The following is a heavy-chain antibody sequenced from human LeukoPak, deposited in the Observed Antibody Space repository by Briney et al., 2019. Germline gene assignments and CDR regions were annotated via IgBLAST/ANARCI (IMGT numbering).Heavy chain of an antibody. Sequence: ASVKVSCKASGYTFTSYDINWVRQATGQGLEWMGWMNPNSGNTGYAQKSQGRVTMTRNTSISTAYMELSSLRSEDTAVYYCARGGAVAGTAYYYYYMDVWGKGTTVTISS. CDR3: ARGGAVAGTAYYYYYMDV. J-gene: IGHJ6*03. CDR1: GYTFTSYD. V-gene: IGHV1-8*01. D-gene: IGHD6-19*01. CDR2: MNPNSGNT.